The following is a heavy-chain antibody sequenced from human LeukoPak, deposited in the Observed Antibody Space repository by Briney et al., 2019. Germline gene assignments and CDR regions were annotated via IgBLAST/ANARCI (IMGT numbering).Heavy chain of an antibody. J-gene: IGHJ4*02. CDR3: ATYIAAAGYFDY. Sequence: ASVKVSCKASGGTFSSYAISWVRQAPGQGLEWMGWINPNSGGTNYAQKFQGRVTMTRDTSISTAYMELSRLRSDDTAVYYCATYIAAAGYFDYWGQGTLVTVSS. CDR2: INPNSGGT. V-gene: IGHV1-2*02. D-gene: IGHD6-13*01. CDR1: GGTFSSYA.